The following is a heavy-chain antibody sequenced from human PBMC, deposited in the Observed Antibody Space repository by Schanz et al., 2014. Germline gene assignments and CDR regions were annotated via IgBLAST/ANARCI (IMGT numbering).Heavy chain of an antibody. D-gene: IGHD3-10*01. CDR3: ARPALWFGDNCFDP. V-gene: IGHV3-23*01. Sequence: DVQLLESGGGLVQPGGSLRLSCAASGFTFSSYAMSWVRQAPGKGLEWVSAISGSGGSTYYADSVKGRFTISRDNAKNALYLQMNSLRAEDTAVYYCARPALWFGDNCFDPWGRGTLVTVSS. CDR2: ISGSGGST. J-gene: IGHJ5*02. CDR1: GFTFSSYA.